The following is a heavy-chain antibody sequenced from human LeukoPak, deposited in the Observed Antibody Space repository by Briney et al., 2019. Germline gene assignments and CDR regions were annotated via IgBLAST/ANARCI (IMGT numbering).Heavy chain of an antibody. CDR1: GFTFSSYA. D-gene: IGHD2-2*01. CDR3: AKDLYCSSTSCLPYYFDY. V-gene: IGHV3-23*01. CDR2: ISGSGGST. Sequence: PGRSLRLSCAASGFTFSSYAMSWVRQAPGKGLEWVSAISGSGGSTYYADSVKGRFTISRDNSKNTLYLQMNSLRAEDTAVYYCAKDLYCSSTSCLPYYFDYWGQGTLVTVSS. J-gene: IGHJ4*02.